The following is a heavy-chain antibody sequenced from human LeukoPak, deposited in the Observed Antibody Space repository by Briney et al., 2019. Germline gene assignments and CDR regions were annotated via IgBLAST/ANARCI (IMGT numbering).Heavy chain of an antibody. CDR2: ISSSSSYI. J-gene: IGHJ4*02. D-gene: IGHD6-13*01. V-gene: IGHV3-21*01. Sequence: SGGSLRLSCAASGFTFSSYSMNWVRQAPGKGLEWVSSISSSSSYIYYADSVKGRFTISRDNAKNSLYLQMNSLRAEDTAVYYCAGQTSSPRLGGYWGQGTLVTVSS. CDR1: GFTFSSYS. CDR3: AGQTSSPRLGGY.